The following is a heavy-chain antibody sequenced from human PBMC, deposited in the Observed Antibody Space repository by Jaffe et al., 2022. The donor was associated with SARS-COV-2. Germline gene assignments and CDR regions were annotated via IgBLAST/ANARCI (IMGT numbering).Heavy chain of an antibody. CDR1: GGSISSSSYY. D-gene: IGHD3-22*01. CDR2: IYYSGST. V-gene: IGHV4-39*01. J-gene: IGHJ4*02. CDR3: ARHVLSSGPRFPDY. Sequence: QLQLQESGPGLVKPSETLSLTCTVSGGSISSSSYYWGWIRQPPGKGLEWIGSIYYSGSTYYNPSLKSRVTISVDTSKNQFSLKLSSVTAADTAVYYCARHVLSSGPRFPDYWGQGTLVTVSS.